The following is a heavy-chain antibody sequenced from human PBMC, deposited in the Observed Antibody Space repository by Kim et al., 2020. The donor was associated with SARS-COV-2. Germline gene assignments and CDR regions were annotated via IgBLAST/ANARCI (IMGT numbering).Heavy chain of an antibody. CDR3: ARGSYDYYDSSGYYPESFDY. V-gene: IGHV1-69*13. Sequence: SVKVSRKASGGTFSSYAISWVRQAPGQGLEWMGGIIPIFGTANYAQKFQGRVTITADESTSTAYMELSSLRSEDTAVYYCARGSYDYYDSSGYYPESFDYWGQGTLVTVSS. D-gene: IGHD3-22*01. J-gene: IGHJ4*02. CDR1: GGTFSSYA. CDR2: IIPIFGTA.